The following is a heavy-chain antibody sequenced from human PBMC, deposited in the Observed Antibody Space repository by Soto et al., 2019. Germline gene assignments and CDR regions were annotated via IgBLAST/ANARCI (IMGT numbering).Heavy chain of an antibody. Sequence: GASVKVSCKASGYTFTSYDINWVRQATGQGLEWMGWMNPNSGNTGYAQKFQGRVTMTRNTSISTAYMELSSLRSEDTAVYYCARASSGYSSSGRGIDVWGQGTTVTVSS. CDR2: MNPNSGNT. V-gene: IGHV1-8*01. J-gene: IGHJ6*02. CDR3: ARASSGYSSSGRGIDV. D-gene: IGHD3-22*01. CDR1: GYTFTSYD.